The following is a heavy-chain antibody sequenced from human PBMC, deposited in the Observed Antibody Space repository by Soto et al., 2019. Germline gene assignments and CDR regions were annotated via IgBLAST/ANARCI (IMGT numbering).Heavy chain of an antibody. V-gene: IGHV1-18*01. D-gene: IGHD3-10*01. Sequence: ASVKVSCKASGYTFTSYGISWVRQAPGQGLEWMGWISAYNGNTNYAQKLQGRVTMTTDTSTSTAYMELNSLRAEDTAVYYCARRNYYGSGRAGMDVWGQGTTVTVSS. CDR1: GYTFTSYG. CDR2: ISAYNGNT. J-gene: IGHJ6*02. CDR3: ARRNYYGSGRAGMDV.